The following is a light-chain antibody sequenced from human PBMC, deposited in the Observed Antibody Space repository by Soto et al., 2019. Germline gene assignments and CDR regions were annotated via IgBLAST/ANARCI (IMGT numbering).Light chain of an antibody. CDR1: QSVSSSY. CDR3: QQYGSSPT. CDR2: GAS. J-gene: IGKJ5*01. V-gene: IGKV3-20*01. Sequence: EIVLTQSPGTLSLSPGERATLSCRASQSVSSSYLAWYQQKPGQAPRLLIYGASSRATGIPDRFSGSGSGTDFTLTISSLQPDDFAVYYCQQYGSSPTFGQGTRLEIK.